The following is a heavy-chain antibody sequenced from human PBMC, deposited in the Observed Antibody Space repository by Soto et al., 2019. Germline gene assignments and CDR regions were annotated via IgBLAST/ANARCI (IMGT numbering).Heavy chain of an antibody. CDR1: GFTFSSYA. CDR2: ISGSGGST. CDR3: AKKSADDYYYGMDV. D-gene: IGHD6-13*01. J-gene: IGHJ6*02. Sequence: GGSLRLSCAASGFTFSSYAMSWVRQAPGKGLEWVSAISGSGGSTYYADSVKGRFTISRDNSKNTLYLQMNSLRAEDTAVYYWAKKSADDYYYGMDVWGQGTTVTCSS. V-gene: IGHV3-23*01.